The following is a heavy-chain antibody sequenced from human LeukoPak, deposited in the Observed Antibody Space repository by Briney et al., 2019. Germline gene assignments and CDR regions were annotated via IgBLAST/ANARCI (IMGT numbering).Heavy chain of an antibody. Sequence: ASVKVSCKTSGYTFSSYEINWVRQAAGRGLEWVGWMNPKTGKTAYARNLQGRVTITRDTSISTAYMDLNALRSEDTAVYYCARIRPVTTGLKGYYFDYWGQGTLVTVSS. CDR3: ARIRPVTTGLKGYYFDY. CDR1: GYTFSSYE. J-gene: IGHJ4*02. CDR2: MNPKTGKT. D-gene: IGHD1-1*01. V-gene: IGHV1-8*01.